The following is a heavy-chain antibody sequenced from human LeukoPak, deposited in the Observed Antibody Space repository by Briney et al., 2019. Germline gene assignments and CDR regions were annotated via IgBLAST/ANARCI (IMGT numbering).Heavy chain of an antibody. J-gene: IGHJ4*02. D-gene: IGHD1-26*01. CDR2: IYYTGST. Sequence: SKTLSLTCTFSGGSISSSSYYSGWLRQPPGKGREWIGSIYYTGSTYYNPSLKSRVTISVDTSKNQFSLKMTSVTAADTAVFYCARHMFTYSGSYYYFDDWGQGTLVTVSS. CDR1: GGSISSSSYY. CDR3: ARHMFTYSGSYYYFDD. V-gene: IGHV4-39*01.